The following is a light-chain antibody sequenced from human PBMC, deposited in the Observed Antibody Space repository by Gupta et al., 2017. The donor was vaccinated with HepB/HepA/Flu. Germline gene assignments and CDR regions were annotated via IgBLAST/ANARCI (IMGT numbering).Light chain of an antibody. Sequence: QSVLTQPPSVSAAPGQKFTISCSGSCSNMGNNYISWYRQLPAPAPKLLIYENDNRPSGMPARFSASKSATSATLGITGLQTGDEGDYYCGTWDSSRNSWVFGGGTKLTVL. V-gene: IGLV1-51*02. CDR3: GTWDSSRNSWV. CDR1: CSNMGNNY. J-gene: IGLJ3*02. CDR2: END.